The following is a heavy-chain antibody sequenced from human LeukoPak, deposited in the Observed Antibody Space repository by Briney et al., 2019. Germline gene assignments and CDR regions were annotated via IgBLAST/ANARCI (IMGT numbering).Heavy chain of an antibody. CDR1: GYTFTGYY. Sequence: ASVKVSCKASGYTFTGYYMHWVRQAPGQGLEWMGWINPNSGGTNYAQKFQGRVTMTGDTSISTAYMELSRLRSDDTAVYYCARDGGYCSSTSCYAGWFDPWGQGTLVTVSS. D-gene: IGHD2-2*01. CDR2: INPNSGGT. CDR3: ARDGGYCSSTSCYAGWFDP. J-gene: IGHJ5*02. V-gene: IGHV1-2*02.